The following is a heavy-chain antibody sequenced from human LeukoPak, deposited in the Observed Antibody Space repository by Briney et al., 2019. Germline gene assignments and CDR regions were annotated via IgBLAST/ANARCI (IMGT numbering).Heavy chain of an antibody. D-gene: IGHD1-7*01. CDR2: IIPIFGAA. V-gene: IGHV1-69*05. CDR3: ASSSNWNYIMAY. J-gene: IGHJ4*02. CDR1: GGTFSSDA. Sequence: SVKVSCKASGGTFSSDAISWVRQAPGQGLEWMGGIIPIFGAANYAQKFQGRVTITTDESTSTAYMELSSLRSEDTAVYYCASSSNWNYIMAYWGQGTLVTVSS.